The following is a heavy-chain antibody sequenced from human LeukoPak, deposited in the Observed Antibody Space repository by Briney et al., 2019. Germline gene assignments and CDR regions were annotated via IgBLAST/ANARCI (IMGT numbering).Heavy chain of an antibody. CDR1: GFTFSSYG. V-gene: IGHV3-48*01. D-gene: IGHD3-22*01. Sequence: PGGSLRLSCAASGFTFSSYGMHWVRQAPGKGLEWVSYITSSSSTMYYADAVKGRFAISRDNAKNSLYLQMNSLRAEDTAVYYCARKSGSSGYPFDYWGQGTLVTVSS. CDR2: ITSSSSTM. J-gene: IGHJ4*02. CDR3: ARKSGSSGYPFDY.